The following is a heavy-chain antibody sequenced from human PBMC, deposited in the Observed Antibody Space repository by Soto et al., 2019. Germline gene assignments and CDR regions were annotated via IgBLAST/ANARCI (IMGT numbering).Heavy chain of an antibody. D-gene: IGHD3-16*01. Sequence: EVQLVESGGGLVKPGGSLRLSCAASGFTFSSYSMNWVRQAPGKGLEWVSSSSTTSSFIYSADSVKGRFTISRDNAKNSLYLQMNSLGAEDTAVYYCGREGSLYVVPVSNCFDYWGQGTLVTVSS. CDR1: GFTFSSYS. J-gene: IGHJ4*02. CDR3: GREGSLYVVPVSNCFDY. V-gene: IGHV3-21*02. CDR2: SSTTSSFI.